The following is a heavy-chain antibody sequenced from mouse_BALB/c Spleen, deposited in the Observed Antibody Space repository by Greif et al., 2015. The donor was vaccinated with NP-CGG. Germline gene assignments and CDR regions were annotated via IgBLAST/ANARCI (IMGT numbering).Heavy chain of an antibody. CDR2: INPSNGGT. D-gene: IGHD1-1*02. CDR3: TRYGGLDHFYAMDY. J-gene: IGHJ4*01. CDR1: GYTFTSYY. Sequence: QVQLQQSGAELVKPGASVKLSCKASGYTFTSYYMYWVKQRPGQGLEWIGGINPSNGGTNFNEKFKSKATPTVDKSSSTAYMQLSSLTSEDSAVYYCTRYGGLDHFYAMDYWGQGTSVTVSS. V-gene: IGHV1S81*02.